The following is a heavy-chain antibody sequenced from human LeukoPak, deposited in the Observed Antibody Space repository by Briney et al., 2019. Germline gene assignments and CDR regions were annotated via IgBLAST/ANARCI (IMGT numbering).Heavy chain of an antibody. CDR1: GFTFSSYS. V-gene: IGHV3-21*01. CDR2: ISSSSSYI. J-gene: IGHJ4*02. D-gene: IGHD5-18*01. CDR3: ARESGYKIDY. Sequence: GGSLRLSCAASGFTFSSYSMNWVLQAPGKGLEWVSSISSSSSYIYYADSVKGRFTISRDNAKNSLYLPMNSLRAEDTAVYYCARESGYKIDYWGQGTLVTVSS.